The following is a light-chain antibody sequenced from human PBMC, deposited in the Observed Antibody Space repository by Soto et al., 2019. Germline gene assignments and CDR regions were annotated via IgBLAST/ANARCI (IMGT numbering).Light chain of an antibody. J-gene: IGLJ1*01. CDR3: KSYAGSNTYV. V-gene: IGLV2-8*01. CDR2: EVV. CDR1: KSDIGVYDF. Sequence: QSVLTQPPSASGSPGQSVTISCTGTKSDIGVYDFVSWYQHHPGKAPRLIIYEVVQRPSGVPDRFSGSKSDNTASLTVSGLQAADEADYFCKSYAGSNTYVFGSGTKLT.